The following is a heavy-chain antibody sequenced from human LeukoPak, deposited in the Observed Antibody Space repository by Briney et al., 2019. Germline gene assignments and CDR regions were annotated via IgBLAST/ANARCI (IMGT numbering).Heavy chain of an antibody. Sequence: GGSLRLPCAASGFTFSSYGMHWVRQAPGKGLEWVAVIWYDGSNKYYADSAKGRFTISRDNSKNTLYLQMNSLRAEDTAVYYCAKEISYVGFFYYYYGMDVWGQGTAVTVSS. D-gene: IGHD1-26*01. J-gene: IGHJ6*02. V-gene: IGHV3-30*02. CDR1: GFTFSSYG. CDR2: IWYDGSNK. CDR3: AKEISYVGFFYYYYGMDV.